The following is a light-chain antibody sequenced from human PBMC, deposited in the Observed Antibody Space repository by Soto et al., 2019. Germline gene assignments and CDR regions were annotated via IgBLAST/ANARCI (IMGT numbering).Light chain of an antibody. CDR2: RAS. Sequence: DIQMTQSPSTLSASVGDRVTITCRASQSISSWLAWYQQKPGKAPKLLIYRASSLESVVPSRFSGSGSGTEFTLTISGLQPDDFATYYCQQSNSYLTFCQWTKVEIK. CDR1: QSISSW. V-gene: IGKV1-5*03. CDR3: QQSNSYLT. J-gene: IGKJ1*01.